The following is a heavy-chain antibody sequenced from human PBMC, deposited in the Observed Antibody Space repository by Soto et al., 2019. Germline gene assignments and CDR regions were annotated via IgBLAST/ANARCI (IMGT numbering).Heavy chain of an antibody. D-gene: IGHD3-22*01. Sequence: GGSLRLSCAASGFIFSDYGMHWVRQAPGKGLEWVAVIWYDGGNTHYADSVKGRFTISRDNSKKKVYLQMSSLRAEDTVVYYCVKGEYYYDSSGYYPFDYWGQGTLVTVSS. V-gene: IGHV3-30*02. J-gene: IGHJ4*02. CDR1: GFIFSDYG. CDR3: VKGEYYYDSSGYYPFDY. CDR2: IWYDGGNT.